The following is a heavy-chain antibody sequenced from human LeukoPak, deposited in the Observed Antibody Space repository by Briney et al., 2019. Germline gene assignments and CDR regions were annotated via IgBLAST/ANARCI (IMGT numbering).Heavy chain of an antibody. J-gene: IGHJ4*02. CDR3: AWPYNSLLYYFDY. CDR2: IYYSGST. D-gene: IGHD1-20*01. CDR1: GGSISSSSYY. Sequence: SAETLSLTCTVSGGSISSSSYYWGWIRQPPGKGLEWIGSIYYSGSTYYNPSLKSRVTISVDTSKNQFSLKLSSVTAADTAVYYCAWPYNSLLYYFDYWGQGTLITVSS. V-gene: IGHV4-39*01.